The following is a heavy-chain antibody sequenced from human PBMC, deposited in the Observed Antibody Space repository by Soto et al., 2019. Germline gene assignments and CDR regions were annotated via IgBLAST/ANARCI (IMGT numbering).Heavy chain of an antibody. V-gene: IGHV3-23*01. D-gene: IGHD2-21*01. CDR2: ITGSGGIT. J-gene: IGHJ4*02. Sequence: EVQLLDSGGGLVQPGGSLRLSCAASGFTFSNYAMNWVRQAPGRGLVRVSSITGSGGITSYAASVKGRFTISSDNSRSPLFLPLSRLRGYDTNVYYCAKAPLRPYYFDYWGQGTLVTVSS. CDR1: GFTFSNYA. CDR3: AKAPLRPYYFDY.